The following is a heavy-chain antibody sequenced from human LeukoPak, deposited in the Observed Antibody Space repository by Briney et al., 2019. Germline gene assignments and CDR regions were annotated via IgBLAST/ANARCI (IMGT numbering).Heavy chain of an antibody. CDR2: INHSGST. CDR3: ARLGAVTEYYYYYYMDV. Sequence: SETLSLTCAVYGGSFSSYYWSWIRQPPGKGLEWIGEINHSGSTNYNPSLRSRVTISVDTSKNQFSLKLSSVTAADTAVYYCARLGAVTEYYYYYYMDVWGKGTTVTISS. J-gene: IGHJ6*03. CDR1: GGSFSSYY. V-gene: IGHV4-34*01. D-gene: IGHD3-16*01.